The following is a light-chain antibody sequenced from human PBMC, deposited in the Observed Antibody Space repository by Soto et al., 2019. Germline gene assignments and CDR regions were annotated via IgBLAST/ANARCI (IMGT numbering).Light chain of an antibody. V-gene: IGKV3-15*01. J-gene: IGKJ1*01. Sequence: EVVMTQSPATLSMSPGERATLYCRASQSVSSNLAWYQQKPGQAPRLLIYGASTRATGIPARFSGSGSGTEFTLTISSLQSEDFAVYYCQHYNHWPPWTFGQGTKVEFK. CDR2: GAS. CDR3: QHYNHWPPWT. CDR1: QSVSSN.